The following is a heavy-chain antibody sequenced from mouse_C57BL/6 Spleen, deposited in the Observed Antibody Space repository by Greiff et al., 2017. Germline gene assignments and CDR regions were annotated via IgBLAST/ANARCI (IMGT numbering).Heavy chain of an antibody. CDR1: GYTFTSYW. J-gene: IGHJ3*01. D-gene: IGHD4-1*02. CDR2: INPSSGYN. CDR3: APATGTWFAY. Sequence: VQLQQSGAELAKPGASVKLSCKASGYTFTSYWMHWVKQRPGQGLEWIGYINPSSGYNKYNQKFKDKATVTADKSSSTAYMQLSSLTYEDSAVYYCAPATGTWFAYWGQGTLVTVSA. V-gene: IGHV1-7*01.